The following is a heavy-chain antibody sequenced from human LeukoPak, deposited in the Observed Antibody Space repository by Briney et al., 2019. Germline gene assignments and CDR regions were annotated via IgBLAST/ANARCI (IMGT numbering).Heavy chain of an antibody. D-gene: IGHD3-10*01. CDR2: ITWDGGST. V-gene: IGHV3-43*01. CDR3: AKGKNTGSYLSHVDY. Sequence: GGSLRLSCEASGLTFGDYTMHWVRQAPGKGLEWVSLITWDGGSTYYADSVKGRFTISRDNSKNSLYLQMNSLRTEDTALYYCAKGKNTGSYLSHVDYWGQGTLVTVSS. J-gene: IGHJ4*02. CDR1: GLTFGDYT.